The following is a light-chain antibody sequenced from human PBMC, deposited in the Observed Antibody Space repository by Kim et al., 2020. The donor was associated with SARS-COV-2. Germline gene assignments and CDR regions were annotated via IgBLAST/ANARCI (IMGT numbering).Light chain of an antibody. Sequence: GQSITISCTGTSSDVDGYNYVSWYQQHPGKAPKLMIYDVNNRPSGVSNRFSGSKSGNTASLTISGLQAEDEADYYCSSYTSSSTNVFGTGTKVTVL. J-gene: IGLJ1*01. V-gene: IGLV2-14*03. CDR2: DVN. CDR3: SSYTSSSTNV. CDR1: SSDVDGYNY.